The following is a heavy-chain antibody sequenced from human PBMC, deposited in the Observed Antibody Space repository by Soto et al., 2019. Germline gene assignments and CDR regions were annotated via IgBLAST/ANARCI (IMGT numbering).Heavy chain of an antibody. Sequence: SETLSLTCAVYGGSFSGYYWSWIRQPPGKGLEWIGEINHSGSTNYNPSLKSRVTISVDTSKNQFSLKLSSVTAADTAVYYCARRRGGVRGVIITEGFYYYYYGMDVWGQGTTVTVS. CDR2: INHSGST. D-gene: IGHD3-10*01. J-gene: IGHJ6*02. V-gene: IGHV4-34*01. CDR3: ARRRGGVRGVIITEGFYYYYYGMDV. CDR1: GGSFSGYY.